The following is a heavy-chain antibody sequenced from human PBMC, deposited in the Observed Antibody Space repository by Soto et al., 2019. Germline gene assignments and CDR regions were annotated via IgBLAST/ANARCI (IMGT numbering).Heavy chain of an antibody. CDR3: ARSKTLNTAMVS. CDR2: ISYDGSNK. V-gene: IGHV3-30*03. D-gene: IGHD5-18*01. CDR1: GFTFSSYG. J-gene: IGHJ5*02. Sequence: PGGSLRLSCAASGFTFSSYGMHWVRQAPGKGLEWVAVISYDGSNKYYADSVKGRFTISRDNSKNTLYLQMNSLRAEDTAVYYCARSKTLNTAMVSWGQGTLVTVSS.